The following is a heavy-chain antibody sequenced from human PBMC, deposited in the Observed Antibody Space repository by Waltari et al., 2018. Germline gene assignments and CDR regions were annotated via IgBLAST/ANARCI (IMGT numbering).Heavy chain of an antibody. Sequence: QVQLVESGGGVVQPGRSLRLSCAASGFTFSSYGMHWVRQAPGKGLEWVAVISYDGSNKYYADSVKGRFTISRDNSKNTLYLQMNSLRAEDTAVYYCAKRAGYGDYAADYWGQGTLVTVSS. V-gene: IGHV3-30*18. J-gene: IGHJ4*02. CDR1: GFTFSSYG. D-gene: IGHD4-17*01. CDR3: AKRAGYGDYAADY. CDR2: ISYDGSNK.